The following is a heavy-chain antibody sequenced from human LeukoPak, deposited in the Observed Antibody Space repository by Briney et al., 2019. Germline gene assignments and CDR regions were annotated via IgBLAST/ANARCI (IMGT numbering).Heavy chain of an antibody. V-gene: IGHV3-30*18. Sequence: PGRSLRLSCAASGFTFSSYGMHWVRQAPGKGLEWVAVISYDGSNKYYADSVKGRFTISRDNSKNTLYLQMNSLRAEDTAVYYCAKGPWLVKSCYFDYWGQGTLVTVSS. CDR2: ISYDGSNK. CDR3: AKGPWLVKSCYFDY. CDR1: GFTFSSYG. D-gene: IGHD6-19*01. J-gene: IGHJ4*02.